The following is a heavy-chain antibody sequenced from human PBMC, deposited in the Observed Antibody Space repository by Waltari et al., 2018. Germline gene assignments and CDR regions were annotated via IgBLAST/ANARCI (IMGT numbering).Heavy chain of an antibody. J-gene: IGHJ4*02. CDR2: IYYSGST. CDR1: GGSISSHY. V-gene: IGHV4-59*11. CDR3: ATSQFSGSYLDY. Sequence: QVQLQESGPGLVKPSETLPLTCTVSGGSISSHYWSWIRQPPGKGLEWIGYIYYSGSTNYNPSLKSRVTISVDTSKNQFSLKLSSVTAADTAVYYCATSQFSGSYLDYWGQGTLVTVSS. D-gene: IGHD1-26*01.